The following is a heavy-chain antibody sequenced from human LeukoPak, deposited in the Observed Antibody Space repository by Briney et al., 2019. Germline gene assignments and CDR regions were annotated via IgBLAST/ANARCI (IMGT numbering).Heavy chain of an antibody. J-gene: IGHJ4*02. CDR1: GGSVSSGDYY. D-gene: IGHD3-3*01. Sequence: PSETLSLTCTVSGGSVSSGDYYWSWIRQPPGKGLEWIGYIYYSGITYYNPSLRSRVSISVDTSKNQFSLKLSSVTAADTAVYYCARNRYYDFWSGYYTYFDYWGQGTLVTVSS. CDR2: IYYSGIT. CDR3: ARNRYYDFWSGYYTYFDY. V-gene: IGHV4-30-4*02.